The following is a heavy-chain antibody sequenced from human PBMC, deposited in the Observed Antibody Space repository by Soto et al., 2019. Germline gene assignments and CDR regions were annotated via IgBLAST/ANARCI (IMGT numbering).Heavy chain of an antibody. D-gene: IGHD3-3*02. CDR2: VNERGTES. J-gene: IGHJ4*02. Sequence: PGGSLRLSCVASGFTFSDSWMHWVRQGPGEGLVWVSRVNERGTESTYADLVKGRFTISRDNAKNTVYLQMNGLRAEDTAVYYCARVAFVTRGIDHWGQGTLVTVSS. CDR3: ARVAFVTRGIDH. V-gene: IGHV3-74*01. CDR1: GFTFSDSW.